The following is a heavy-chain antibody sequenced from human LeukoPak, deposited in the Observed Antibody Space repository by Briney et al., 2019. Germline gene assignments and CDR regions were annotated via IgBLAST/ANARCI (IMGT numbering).Heavy chain of an antibody. J-gene: IGHJ4*02. V-gene: IGHV3-74*01. CDR1: GFTFSSYW. D-gene: IGHD2-21*02. Sequence: GGSLRLSCAASGFTFSSYWMHWVRQAPGKGLVWVSRINTDGSSTSYAASVKGRFTISRDNAKNTLYLQMNSLRAEDTAVYYCARGMVVTADIDNYWGQGTLVTVSS. CDR3: ARGMVVTADIDNY. CDR2: INTDGSST.